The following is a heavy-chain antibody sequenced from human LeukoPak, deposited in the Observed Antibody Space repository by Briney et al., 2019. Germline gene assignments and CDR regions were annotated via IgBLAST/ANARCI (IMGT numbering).Heavy chain of an antibody. CDR1: GGSFSGYY. Sequence: PSETLSLTCAVYGGSFSGYYWSWIRQPPGKGLEWIGEINHSGSTNYNPSLKSRVTISVDTSKNHVSMKLSSGTAADTAVYYCARGGGRYYYALRFAYWGQGTLVTVSS. CDR2: INHSGST. D-gene: IGHD3-10*01. J-gene: IGHJ4*02. V-gene: IGHV4-34*01. CDR3: ARGGGRYYYALRFAY.